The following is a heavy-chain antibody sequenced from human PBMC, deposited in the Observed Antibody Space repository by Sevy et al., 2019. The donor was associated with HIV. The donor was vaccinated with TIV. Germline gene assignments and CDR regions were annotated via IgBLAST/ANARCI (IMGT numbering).Heavy chain of an antibody. CDR1: GDTFTNNY. Sequence: ASVKVSSKASGDTFTNNYIHWVRQAPGQGLEWMGMVAPSAGNTTYAQKFQGRVTMTRDTSTSILYMDLSSLRSEDTAVYYCVRADPDQHFDSWGQGTLVTVSS. CDR2: VAPSAGNT. J-gene: IGHJ4*02. CDR3: VRADPDQHFDS. V-gene: IGHV1-46*01.